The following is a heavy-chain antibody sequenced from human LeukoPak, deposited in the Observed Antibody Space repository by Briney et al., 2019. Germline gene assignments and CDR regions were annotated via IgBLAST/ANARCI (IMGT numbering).Heavy chain of an antibody. V-gene: IGHV3-23*01. Sequence: GGSLRLSCAASGFTFSSYAMTWVRQAPGKGLEWVSAISGSGDSTHYADSVKGRLTISRDNSKNTLYLQMNSLRAEVTAVYYCTREYGSQSYYYDYWGQGTLVTVSS. J-gene: IGHJ4*02. D-gene: IGHD3-10*01. CDR2: ISGSGDST. CDR1: GFTFSSYA. CDR3: TREYGSQSYYYDY.